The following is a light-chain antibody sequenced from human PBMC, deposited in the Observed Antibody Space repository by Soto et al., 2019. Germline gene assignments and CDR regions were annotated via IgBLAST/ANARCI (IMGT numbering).Light chain of an antibody. V-gene: IGKV1-5*03. CDR3: QRTYSTAPT. CDR2: KAS. CDR1: QSISSW. J-gene: IGKJ1*01. Sequence: DIQISQSPSTLYASVGDRVTITCRAIQSISSWLAWYQQKPGKAPKILIYKASTLKSGVPSRFSGSGSGTEFTLTISSLQPEDFETYYCQRTYSTAPTFGQGPKVDIK.